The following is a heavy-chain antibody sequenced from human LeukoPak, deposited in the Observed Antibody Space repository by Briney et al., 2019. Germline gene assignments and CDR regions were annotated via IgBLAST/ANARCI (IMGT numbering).Heavy chain of an antibody. D-gene: IGHD5-18*01. V-gene: IGHV4-39*01. CDR3: VSPRGFSYGYFDY. CDR1: GXSISSSSSY. CDR2: IYYSKNT. Sequence: KASETLSLTCTVSGXSISSSSSYWGWIRQPPGKGLEWIGSIYYSKNTYCNPSLKSRVTISADTSKNQFSLTLGSVSATDTAVYYCVSPRGFSYGYFDYWGQGTLVTVSS. J-gene: IGHJ4*02.